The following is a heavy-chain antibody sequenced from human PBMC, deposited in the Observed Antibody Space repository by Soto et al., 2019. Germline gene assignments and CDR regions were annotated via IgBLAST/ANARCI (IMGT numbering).Heavy chain of an antibody. J-gene: IGHJ4*02. D-gene: IGHD6-6*01. V-gene: IGHV3-53*01. Sequence: GGSLRLSCAASGFTVSSNYMSWVRQAPGKGLEWVSVIYSGGSTYYADSVKGRFTISRDNSKNTLYLQMNSLRAEDTAVYYCAEGGIAARSKVPFDYWGQGTLVTVSS. CDR1: GFTVSSNY. CDR3: AEGGIAARSKVPFDY. CDR2: IYSGGST.